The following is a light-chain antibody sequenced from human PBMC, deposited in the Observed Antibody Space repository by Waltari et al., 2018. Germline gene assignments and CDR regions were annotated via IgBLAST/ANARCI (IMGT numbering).Light chain of an antibody. CDR3: ALYMGSGIWV. J-gene: IGLJ3*02. CDR1: SGSLSTTSY. V-gene: IGLV8-61*01. CDR2: RAT. Sequence: QTVVTQEPSLSVSPGGTVTLTCALSSGSLSTTSYATWYQQTPGQAPPTLVYRATARSSGFPDRFSGSILGNTAALTITGAQADDESDYYCALYMGSGIWVFGGGTRLTVL.